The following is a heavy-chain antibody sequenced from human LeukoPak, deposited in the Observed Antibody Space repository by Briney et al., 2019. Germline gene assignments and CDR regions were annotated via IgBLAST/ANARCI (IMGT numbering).Heavy chain of an antibody. CDR2: ILYDGSNK. D-gene: IGHD1-20*01. V-gene: IGHV3-30-3*01. CDR3: ARDGLTGKTDGTLDS. J-gene: IGHJ4*02. CDR1: GFTFSHYS. Sequence: LPGGSLRLSCVASGFTFSHYSMHWVRQAPGKGLEWVAVILYDGSNKNYADSVRGRFTISRDDSKNTLYLQMNSLRAEDTAMYYCARDGLTGKTDGTLDSWGQGTLVTVSS.